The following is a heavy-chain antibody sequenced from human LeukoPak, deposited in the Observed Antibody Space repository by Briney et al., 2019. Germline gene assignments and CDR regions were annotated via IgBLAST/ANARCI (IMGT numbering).Heavy chain of an antibody. V-gene: IGHV1-69*05. CDR2: IIPIFGTA. CDR3: ARGYCSSTSCYPRGY. CDR1: GGTFSSYA. Sequence: SVKVSCKASGGTFSSYAISWVRQAPGQGLEWMGGIIPIFGTANYAQKLQGRVTMTTDTSTSTAYMELRSLRSDDTAVYYCARGYCSSTSCYPRGYWGQGTLVTVSS. D-gene: IGHD2-2*01. J-gene: IGHJ4*02.